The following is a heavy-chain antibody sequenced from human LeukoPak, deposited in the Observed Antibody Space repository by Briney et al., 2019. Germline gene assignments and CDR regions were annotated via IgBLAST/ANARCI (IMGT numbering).Heavy chain of an antibody. V-gene: IGHV3-48*03. D-gene: IGHD1-26*01. Sequence: GGSLRLSCAASGFTFSSYEMNWVRQAPGEGLEWVSYISSSGSTIYYADSVKGRFTISRDNTKNSLYLQMNSLRAEDTAVYYCARDLHRWELPDYWGQGTLVTVSS. J-gene: IGHJ4*02. CDR3: ARDLHRWELPDY. CDR2: ISSSGSTI. CDR1: GFTFSSYE.